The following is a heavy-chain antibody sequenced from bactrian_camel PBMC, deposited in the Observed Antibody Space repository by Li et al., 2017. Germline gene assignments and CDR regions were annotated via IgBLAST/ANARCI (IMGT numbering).Heavy chain of an antibody. CDR3: VACKSYGRGYRYDYEY. CDR2: FTIHGTP. CDR1: LYIFNNCA. V-gene: IGHV3S53*01. D-gene: IGHD6*01. J-gene: IGHJ4*01. Sequence: HVQLVESGGGSVQAGGSLKLSCAASLYIFNNCARGWYRQAPGKERELVSTFTIHGTPSYADSVKGRFTISQDNAKTTLYLQMNSLKTEDTAVYYCVACKSYGRGYRYDYEYWGQGTQVTVS.